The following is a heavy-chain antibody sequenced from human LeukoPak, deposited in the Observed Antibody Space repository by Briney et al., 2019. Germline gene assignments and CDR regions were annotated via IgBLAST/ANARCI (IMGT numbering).Heavy chain of an antibody. Sequence: SETLSLTCAVYGGSFSGYYWSWIRQPPGKGLEWIGEINHSGSTNYNPPLKSRVTISVDTSKNQFSLKLSSVTAADTAVYYCARGGGGYDFRYWGQGTLVTVSS. J-gene: IGHJ4*02. V-gene: IGHV4-34*01. D-gene: IGHD5-12*01. CDR2: INHSGST. CDR3: ARGGGGYDFRY. CDR1: GGSFSGYY.